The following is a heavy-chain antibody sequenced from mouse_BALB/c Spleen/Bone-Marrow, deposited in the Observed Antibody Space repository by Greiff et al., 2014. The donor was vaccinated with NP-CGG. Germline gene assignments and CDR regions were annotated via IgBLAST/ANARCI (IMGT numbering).Heavy chain of an antibody. Sequence: EVQLQQSGGGLVQPGGSLKLSCAASGFDSSGYWMSWVRQAPGKGLGWIGEINPDSSTINYTPSLKDKFIISRGNAKNTLYLQMSKVRSEDTALYYCARLGYYGTMDYWGQGTSVTVSS. CDR2: INPDSSTI. J-gene: IGHJ4*01. V-gene: IGHV4-1*02. D-gene: IGHD1-1*01. CDR1: GFDSSGYW. CDR3: ARLGYYGTMDY.